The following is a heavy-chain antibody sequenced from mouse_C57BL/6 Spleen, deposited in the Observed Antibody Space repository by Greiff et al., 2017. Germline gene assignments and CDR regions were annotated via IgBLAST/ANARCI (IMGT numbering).Heavy chain of an antibody. CDR3: ANYDYDGGAFDY. D-gene: IGHD2-4*01. Sequence: EVKLMESGPGLVKPSQSLSLTCSVTGYSITSGYYWNWIRQFPGNKLEWMGYISYDGSNNYNPSLKNRISITRDTSKNQFFLKLNSVTTEDTATYYCANYDYDGGAFDYWGQGTTLTVSA. J-gene: IGHJ2*01. CDR2: ISYDGSN. CDR1: GYSITSGYY. V-gene: IGHV3-6*01.